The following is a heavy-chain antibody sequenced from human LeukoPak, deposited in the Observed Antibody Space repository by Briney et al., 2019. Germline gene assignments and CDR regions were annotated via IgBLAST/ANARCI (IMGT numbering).Heavy chain of an antibody. CDR1: GFTFSSYA. Sequence: GGSLRLSCAASGFTFSSYAMSWVRQAPWKGLEWVSAISGSGGSTYYADSVKGRFTISRDNSKNTLYLQMNSLRAEDTAVYYCAKGAIVVVPAALRYFDPWGQGTLVTVS. CDR3: AKGAIVVVPAALRYFDP. D-gene: IGHD2-2*01. J-gene: IGHJ5*02. V-gene: IGHV3-23*01. CDR2: ISGSGGST.